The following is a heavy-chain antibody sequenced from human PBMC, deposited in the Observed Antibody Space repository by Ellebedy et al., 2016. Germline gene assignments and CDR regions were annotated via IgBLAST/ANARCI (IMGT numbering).Heavy chain of an antibody. CDR1: GLNFNTFF. CDR3: AREFMGVSGTIAGDY. Sequence: GESLKISXTASGLNFNTFFMSWVRQAPGKGLEWVSAIGTAGDTYYPGSVKGRFTISRENAKNSLYLQMNSLRAEDTAVYYCAREFMGVSGTIAGDYWGQGTLVTVSS. CDR2: IGTAGDT. J-gene: IGHJ4*02. D-gene: IGHD6-13*01. V-gene: IGHV3-13*01.